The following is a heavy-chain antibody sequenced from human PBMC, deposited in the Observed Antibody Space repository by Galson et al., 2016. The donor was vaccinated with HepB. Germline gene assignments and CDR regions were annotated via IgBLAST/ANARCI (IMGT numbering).Heavy chain of an antibody. D-gene: IGHD4-23*01. J-gene: IGHJ4*02. CDR3: ARDYSGTQFDY. CDR1: GGSISSTNCY. V-gene: IGHV4-39*07. CDR2: IYYHGTT. Sequence: SETLSLTCSVSGGSISSTNCYWGWIRQPPGKGLEWIGDIYYHGTTYYNPSLKSRVTISIDTSKNQFSLRLSSVTAADTAVYYCARDYSGTQFDYWGQGTLVTVSS.